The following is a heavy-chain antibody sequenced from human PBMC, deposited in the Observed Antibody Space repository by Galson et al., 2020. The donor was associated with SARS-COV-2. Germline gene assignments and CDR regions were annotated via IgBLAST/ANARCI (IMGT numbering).Heavy chain of an antibody. CDR2: IFPGDSDT. V-gene: IGHV5-51*01. J-gene: IGHJ3*02. D-gene: IGHD3-22*01. CDR1: GYRFSSYW. Sequence: GESLKISCEASGYRFSSYWIGWARQMPGKGLEWVGLIFPGDSDTRYNPSFQGRVSISADKSMSTSYLQWSSLGASDTAIYYCYKTNYYDTSGLDGFDIWGQGTMVTVSS. CDR3: YKTNYYDTSGLDGFDI.